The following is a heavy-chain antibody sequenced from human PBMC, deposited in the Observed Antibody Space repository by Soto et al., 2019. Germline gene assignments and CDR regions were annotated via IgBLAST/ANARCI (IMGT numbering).Heavy chain of an antibody. J-gene: IGHJ1*01. Sequence: ASVKVSCKASGYTFTSYAMHWVRQAPGQRLEWMGWINAGNGNTKYSQKFQGRVTITRDTSASTAYMELRSLRSDDTAVYYCAIVHQINGPPQEFQHRGQRTLVTVSS. D-gene: IGHD2-2*01. CDR3: AIVHQINGPPQEFQH. CDR2: INAGNGNT. CDR1: GYTFTSYA. V-gene: IGHV1-3*01.